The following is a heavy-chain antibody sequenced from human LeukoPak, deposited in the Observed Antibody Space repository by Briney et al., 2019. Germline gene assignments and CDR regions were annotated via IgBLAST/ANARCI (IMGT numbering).Heavy chain of an antibody. CDR3: TRGGSSPDY. D-gene: IGHD6-6*01. Sequence: GGSLRLSCAASGFTFSTYWMHWVRQAPGKGLVWVSLINSDGGVTNYADSVKGRFTISRDNAKNTLYLQMNSLRVEDTAVYYCTRGGSSPDYWGQGSLVTVSS. J-gene: IGHJ4*02. CDR1: GFTFSTYW. CDR2: INSDGGVT. V-gene: IGHV3-74*01.